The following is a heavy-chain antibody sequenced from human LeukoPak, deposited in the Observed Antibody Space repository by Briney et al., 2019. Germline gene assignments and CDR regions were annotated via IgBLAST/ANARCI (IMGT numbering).Heavy chain of an antibody. CDR1: GFTFSSHD. J-gene: IGHJ4*02. CDR3: ARARSGLDY. CDR2: IGTAGDT. D-gene: IGHD2-15*01. Sequence: GGSLRLSCAASGFTFSSHDMHWVRRATGKGLEWVSGIGTAGDTHYPGSVKGRFTISRENAKNSLYLQMDGLRAGDTAVYYCARARSGLDYWGQGILVTVS. V-gene: IGHV3-13*01.